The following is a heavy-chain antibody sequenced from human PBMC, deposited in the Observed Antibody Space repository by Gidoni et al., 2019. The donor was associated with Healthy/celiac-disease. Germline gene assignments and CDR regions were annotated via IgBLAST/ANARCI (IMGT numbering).Heavy chain of an antibody. V-gene: IGHV1-8*01. CDR3: ARRSSGYYPDY. J-gene: IGHJ4*02. D-gene: IGHD3-22*01. CDR2: NPNSGNT. Sequence: NPNSGNTGYAQKFQGRVTMTRNTSISTAYMELSSLRSEDTAVYYCARRSSGYYPDYWGQGTLVTVSS.